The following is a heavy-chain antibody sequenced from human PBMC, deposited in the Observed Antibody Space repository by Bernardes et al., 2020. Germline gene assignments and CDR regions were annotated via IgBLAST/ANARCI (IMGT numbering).Heavy chain of an antibody. D-gene: IGHD6-13*01. Sequence: GGSLILSCAASGFTFSSYSMNWVRQAPGQGLEWVSYISSSSSTIYYADSVKGRFTISRDNAKNSLYLQMNSLRDEDTAVYYCARSSIAAANIYYYYYGMDVWGQGTTVTVSS. CDR3: ARSSIAAANIYYYYYGMDV. J-gene: IGHJ6*02. CDR2: ISSSSSTI. V-gene: IGHV3-48*02. CDR1: GFTFSSYS.